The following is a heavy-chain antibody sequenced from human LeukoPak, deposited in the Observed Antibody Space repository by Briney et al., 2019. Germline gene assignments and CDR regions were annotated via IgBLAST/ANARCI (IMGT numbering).Heavy chain of an antibody. J-gene: IGHJ4*02. CDR2: MNPNSGNT. D-gene: IGHD3-3*01. CDR1: GYTFTSYD. Sequence: ASVKVSCKASGYTFTSYDINWVRQATGQGLEWMGWMNPNSGNTGYAQRFQGRVTITRNTSISTAYMELSSLRSEDTAVYYCAVWGYDFWSGYSYYFDYWGQGTLVTVSS. CDR3: AVWGYDFWSGYSYYFDY. V-gene: IGHV1-8*01.